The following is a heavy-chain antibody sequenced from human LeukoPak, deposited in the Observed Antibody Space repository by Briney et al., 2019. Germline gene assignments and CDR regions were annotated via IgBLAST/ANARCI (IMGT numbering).Heavy chain of an antibody. V-gene: IGHV3-23*01. CDR3: AKGVEMATVPLFFDY. CDR1: GFTFSSYA. Sequence: GGSLRLSCAASGFTFSSYAMSWVRQAPGKGLEWVSAISGSGGSTYYADFVKGRFTISRDNSKNTLYLQMNSLRAEDTAVYYCAKGVEMATVPLFFDYWGQGTLVTVSS. J-gene: IGHJ4*02. D-gene: IGHD5-24*01. CDR2: ISGSGGST.